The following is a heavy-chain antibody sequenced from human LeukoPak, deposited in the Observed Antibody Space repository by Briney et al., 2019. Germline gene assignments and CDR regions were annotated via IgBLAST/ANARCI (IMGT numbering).Heavy chain of an antibody. J-gene: IGHJ4*02. CDR3: ANGGWLVNFDY. CDR1: GFTFSSYA. V-gene: IGHV3-23*01. Sequence: SGGSLRLSCAASGFTFSSYAMSWVRQAPGRGLEWVSAISGSGGSTYYADSVKGRFTISRDNSKNTLYLQMNSLRAEDTAVYYCANGGWLVNFDYWGQGTLGTVS. D-gene: IGHD6-19*01. CDR2: ISGSGGST.